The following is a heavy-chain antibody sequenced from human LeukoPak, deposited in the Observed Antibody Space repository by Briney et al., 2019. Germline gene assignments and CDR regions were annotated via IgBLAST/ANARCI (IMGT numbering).Heavy chain of an antibody. J-gene: IGHJ4*02. Sequence: SETLSLTCAVYGGSFSGYYWSWIRQPPGKGLEWIGEINHSGSTNYNPSLKSRVTISVDTSKNQFSLKLSSMTAADTAVYYCARLSGYSGYEPSSLDYWGQGTLVTVSS. CDR3: ARLSGYSGYEPSSLDY. CDR1: GGSFSGYY. V-gene: IGHV4-34*01. D-gene: IGHD5-12*01. CDR2: INHSGST.